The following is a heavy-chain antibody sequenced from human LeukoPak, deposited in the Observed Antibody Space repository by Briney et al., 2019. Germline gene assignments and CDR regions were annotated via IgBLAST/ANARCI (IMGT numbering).Heavy chain of an antibody. J-gene: IGHJ6*02. V-gene: IGHV1-2*02. D-gene: IGHD3-22*01. Sequence: GASVKVSCKASGYTFTGYYMHWVRQAPGQGLEWMGWINPNSGGTNYAQKFQGRVTMTRDTSISTAYMELSRLRSDDTAVYYCARDPQESSAYYYYGLDVWGQGTTVTVCS. CDR3: ARDPQESSAYYYYGLDV. CDR2: INPNSGGT. CDR1: GYTFTGYY.